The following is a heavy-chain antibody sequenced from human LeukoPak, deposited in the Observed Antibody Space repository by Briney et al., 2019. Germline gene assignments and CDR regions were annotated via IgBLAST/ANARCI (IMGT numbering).Heavy chain of an antibody. Sequence: ASVKVSCKASGGTFNSYAISWVRQAPGQGLEWMGGIIPFFGTANYAQKFQGRVTITADESTSTAYMELSSLRSEDTAVYYCARADCSSTSCYLNPPYYYYGMDVWGKGTTVTVSS. CDR2: IIPFFGTA. CDR1: GGTFNSYA. V-gene: IGHV1-69*01. CDR3: ARADCSSTSCYLNPPYYYYGMDV. J-gene: IGHJ6*04. D-gene: IGHD2-2*01.